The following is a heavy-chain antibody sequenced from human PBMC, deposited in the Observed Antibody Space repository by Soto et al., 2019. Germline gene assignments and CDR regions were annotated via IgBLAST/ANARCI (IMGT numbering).Heavy chain of an antibody. J-gene: IGHJ5*02. CDR1: GFTFSSYS. V-gene: IGHV3-21*01. CDR3: ARGGDYDFWSGYYWFDT. CDR2: VSSTTSYI. Sequence: GGSLRLSCAASGFTFSSYSMNWVRQAPGKGLEWVSSVSSTTSYIYYADSVKGRFTISRDNAKNSVYLQMNSLRAEDTAVYYCARGGDYDFWSGYYWFDTWGQGTLVTVSS. D-gene: IGHD3-3*01.